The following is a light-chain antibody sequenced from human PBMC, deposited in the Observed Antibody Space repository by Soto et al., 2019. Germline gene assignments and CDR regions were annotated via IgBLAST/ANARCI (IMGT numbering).Light chain of an antibody. Sequence: EIVMTQYPATLSVSPGERATLSCRASQSISTNLAWYQHKPGQAPRLLMYGASTRATGIPARFSGSGSGTEFTLTISSLQSEDFAIYYCQQYNDWLMYTFGQGTKLQIK. CDR2: GAS. CDR1: QSISTN. CDR3: QQYNDWLMYT. V-gene: IGKV3D-15*01. J-gene: IGKJ2*01.